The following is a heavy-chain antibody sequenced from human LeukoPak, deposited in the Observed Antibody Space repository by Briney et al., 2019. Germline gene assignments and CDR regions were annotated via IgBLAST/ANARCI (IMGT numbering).Heavy chain of an antibody. J-gene: IGHJ4*02. CDR1: GGSFSGYY. D-gene: IGHD3-22*01. Sequence: PSETLSLTCAVYGGSFSGYYWSWIRQPPGKGLEWTGEINHSGSTNYNPSLKSRVTISVDTSKNQFSLKLSSVTAADTAVYYCARGLVRAYYYDSSGYYYFDYWGQGTLVTVSS. CDR3: ARGLVRAYYYDSSGYYYFDY. V-gene: IGHV4-34*01. CDR2: INHSGST.